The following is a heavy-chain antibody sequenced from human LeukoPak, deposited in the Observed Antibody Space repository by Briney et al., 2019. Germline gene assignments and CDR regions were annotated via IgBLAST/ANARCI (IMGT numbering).Heavy chain of an antibody. D-gene: IGHD1-26*01. CDR2: VYHSGNT. V-gene: IGHV4-59*01. Sequence: SETLSLTCTVSGGSISTYYWSWIRQPPGKGLEWIGYVYHSGNTYYNPSLNSRVTISVDTSKNQFSLKLSSVTAADTAVYYCARAPREYFDYWGQGTLVTVSS. CDR3: ARAPREYFDY. J-gene: IGHJ4*02. CDR1: GGSISTYY.